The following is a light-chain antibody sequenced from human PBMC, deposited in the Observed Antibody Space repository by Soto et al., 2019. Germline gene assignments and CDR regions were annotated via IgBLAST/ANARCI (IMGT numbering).Light chain of an antibody. V-gene: IGLV1-47*01. CDR3: ASWDDSLSGYVV. J-gene: IGLJ2*01. CDR1: SSNIGSNY. CDR2: RSD. Sequence: QPVLTQPPSASGTPGQRVTISCSGASSNIGSNYVYWYQQLPGTAPKLLIYRSDQRSSGVPDRFSASKSGTSASLAISGLRSEDEAQYYCASWDDSLSGYVVFGGGTKLTVL.